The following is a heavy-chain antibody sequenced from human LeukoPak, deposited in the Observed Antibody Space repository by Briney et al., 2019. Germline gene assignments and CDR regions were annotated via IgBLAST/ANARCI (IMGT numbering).Heavy chain of an antibody. V-gene: IGHV4-31*03. CDR3: ARGLNTDYFDY. CDR1: GGSISSGGYY. J-gene: IGHJ4*02. CDR2: IYYSGST. Sequence: SETLSLTCTVSGGSISSGGYYWSWIRQHPGKGLEWIGYIYYSGSTYYNPSLKSRVTIPVDTSKNQFSLKLSSVTAADTAVYYCARGLNTDYFDYWGQGTLVTVSS.